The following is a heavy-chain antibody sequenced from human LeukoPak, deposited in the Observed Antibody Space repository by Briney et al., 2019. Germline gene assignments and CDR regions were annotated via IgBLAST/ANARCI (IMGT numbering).Heavy chain of an antibody. CDR3: ARDWFHAIGY. V-gene: IGHV3-74*01. Sequence: GGSLRLSCAASGFTFSSYEMNWVRQAPGRGLVWVSRIRSDGSDTRYAESVKGRFTISRDNAKNTLYLQMNSLRAEDTAVYYCARDWFHAIGYWGQGTLVTVSS. CDR2: IRSDGSDT. D-gene: IGHD2/OR15-2a*01. CDR1: GFTFSSYE. J-gene: IGHJ4*02.